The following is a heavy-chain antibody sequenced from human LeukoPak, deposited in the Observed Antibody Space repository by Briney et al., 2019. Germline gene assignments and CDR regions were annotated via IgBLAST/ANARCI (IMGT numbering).Heavy chain of an antibody. V-gene: IGHV3-74*01. D-gene: IGHD1-26*01. CDR2: INTDGSTT. J-gene: IGHJ4*02. Sequence: GGSVRLSCAACGFTFSNDWMHWVRHAPGKGLVWVSRINTDGSTTTYADSVEGRFTISRDNAKNTLYLQMNSLRVEDTAVYYCARGRGGSYHYWGQGTLVTVSS. CDR3: ARGRGGSYHY. CDR1: GFTFSNDW.